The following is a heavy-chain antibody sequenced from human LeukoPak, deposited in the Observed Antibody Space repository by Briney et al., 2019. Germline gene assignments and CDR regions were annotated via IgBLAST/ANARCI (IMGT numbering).Heavy chain of an antibody. Sequence: GASVKVSCKASGYTFTSYDINWVRQATGQGLEWMGWMNPNSGKTGYAKKFQGRVTMTRSASTSTAYMELSSLRSEDTAVYYCARGTPQLLWFGEITMDVWGKGTTVTVSS. J-gene: IGHJ6*04. V-gene: IGHV1-8*01. D-gene: IGHD3-10*01. CDR2: MNPNSGKT. CDR3: ARGTPQLLWFGEITMDV. CDR1: GYTFTSYD.